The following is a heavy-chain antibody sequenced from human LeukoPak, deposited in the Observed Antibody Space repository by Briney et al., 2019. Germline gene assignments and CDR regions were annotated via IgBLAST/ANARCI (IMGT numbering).Heavy chain of an antibody. D-gene: IGHD1-1*01. CDR1: GFTFSSYG. V-gene: IGHV3-33*01. Sequence: GSLRLSCAASGFTFSSYGMHWVRQAPGKGLEWVAVIWYDGSNKYYADSVKGRFTISRDNSKNTLYLQMNSLRAEDTAVYYCARGEKYNTWKGIDYWGQGTLVTVSS. CDR2: IWYDGSNK. CDR3: ARGEKYNTWKGIDY. J-gene: IGHJ4*02.